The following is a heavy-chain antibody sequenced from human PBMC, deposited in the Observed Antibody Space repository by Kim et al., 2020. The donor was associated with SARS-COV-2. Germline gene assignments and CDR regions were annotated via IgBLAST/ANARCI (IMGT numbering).Heavy chain of an antibody. Sequence: YNPTLKSRVTISVDTSKNQFSLKLSSVTAADTAVYYCARQGYCSGGSCPWGQGTLVTVSS. V-gene: IGHV4-39*01. CDR3: ARQGYCSGGSCP. J-gene: IGHJ5*02. D-gene: IGHD2-15*01.